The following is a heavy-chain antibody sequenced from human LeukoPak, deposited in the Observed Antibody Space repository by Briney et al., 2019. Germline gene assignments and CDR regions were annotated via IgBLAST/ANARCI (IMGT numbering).Heavy chain of an antibody. J-gene: IGHJ4*02. CDR1: GFTFSSYG. CDR2: ISYDGSNK. CDR3: ARQGFGIAARPFDY. V-gene: IGHV3-30*03. D-gene: IGHD6-6*01. Sequence: PGGSLRLSCAASGFTFSSYGMHWVRQAPGKGLEWVAVISYDGSNKYYADSVKGRFTISRDNSKNTLYLQMNSLRAEDTAVYYCARQGFGIAARPFDYWGQGTLVTVSS.